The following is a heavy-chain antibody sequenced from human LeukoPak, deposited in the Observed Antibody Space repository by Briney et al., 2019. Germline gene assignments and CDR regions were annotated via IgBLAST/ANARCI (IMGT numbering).Heavy chain of an antibody. CDR1: GYTFTAYY. D-gene: IGHD6-19*01. V-gene: IGHV1-2*02. Sequence: ASVKVSCKASGYTFTAYYMHWVRQAPGQGLEWMGWINPNSGGSDYAQKCQGRVTMTRDTSISTAYMELSSLRSDDTAVYYCARSDSSGWLDYWGQGTLVTVSS. CDR2: INPNSGGS. J-gene: IGHJ4*02. CDR3: ARSDSSGWLDY.